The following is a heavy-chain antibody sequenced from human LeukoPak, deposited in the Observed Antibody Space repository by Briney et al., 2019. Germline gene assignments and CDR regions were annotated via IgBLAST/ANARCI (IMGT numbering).Heavy chain of an antibody. CDR3: ARGLGSSWYYFDY. J-gene: IGHJ4*02. V-gene: IGHV1-3*01. D-gene: IGHD6-13*01. CDR1: GYTFTSYA. Sequence: ASVKVSCKASGYTFTSYAMHWVRQAPGQRLEWMGWINAGNGNTKYSQKFQGRVTITRDTSASTAYMELSSLRSDDTAVYYCARGLGSSWYYFDYWGQGTLVTVSS. CDR2: INAGNGNT.